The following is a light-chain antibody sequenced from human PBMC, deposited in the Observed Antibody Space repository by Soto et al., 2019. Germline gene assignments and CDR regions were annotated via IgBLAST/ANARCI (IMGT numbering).Light chain of an antibody. J-gene: IGKJ1*01. V-gene: IGKV3-11*01. CDR1: QYINTR. CDR3: HQRQSWPRT. CDR2: QTS. Sequence: EIVLTQSPATRSSGPGYRVTLSCRASQYINTRLAWYQHRPGQAPRLLIYQTSIRAAGIPARFSASGSGTDFTLTISDVQPEDFALYYCHQRQSWPRTFGQGTKVDIK.